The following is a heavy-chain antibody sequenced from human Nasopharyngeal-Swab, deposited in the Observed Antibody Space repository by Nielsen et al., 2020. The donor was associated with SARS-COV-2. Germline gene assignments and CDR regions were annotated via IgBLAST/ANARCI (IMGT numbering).Heavy chain of an antibody. CDR2: TYYRSKWYN. Sequence: SQTLSLTCAISGDSVSSSSAAWNWIRQSPSRVLEWLGRTYYRSKWYNDYAVSVKSRITINPDTSKNQFSLHLNSVTPEDTAVYYCARARGAYGDYYYYYYTDVWGKGTTVTVSS. V-gene: IGHV6-1*01. D-gene: IGHD4-17*01. CDR3: ARARGAYGDYYYYYYTDV. CDR1: GDSVSSSSAA. J-gene: IGHJ6*03.